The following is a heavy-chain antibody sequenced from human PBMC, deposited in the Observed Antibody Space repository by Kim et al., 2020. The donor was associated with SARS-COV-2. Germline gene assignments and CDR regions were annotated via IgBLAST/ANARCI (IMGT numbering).Heavy chain of an antibody. D-gene: IGHD1-26*01. CDR3: ARDDPLVLATAKLAAYYYYYGMDV. J-gene: IGHJ6*02. CDR1: GYTFTSYG. CDR2: ISAYNGNT. V-gene: IGHV1-18*01. Sequence: ASVKVSCKASGYTFTSYGISWVRQAPGQGLEWMGWISAYNGNTNYAQKLQGRVTMTTDTSTSTAYMELRSLRSDDTAVYYCARDDPLVLATAKLAAYYYYYGMDVWGQGTTVTVSS.